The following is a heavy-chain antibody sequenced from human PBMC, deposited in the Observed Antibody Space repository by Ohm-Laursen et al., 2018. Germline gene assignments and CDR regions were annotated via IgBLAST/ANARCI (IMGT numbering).Heavy chain of an antibody. J-gene: IGHJ3*02. V-gene: IGHV4-34*01. Sequence: GTLSLTCVVYGGSFSGYYWSWIRQPPGKGLEWIGEINHSGSTNYIPSLKSRVTISVDTSKNQFSLKLTSVTAADTAVYYCAKGPRLSVPRYAFDIWGQGTMVIVSS. CDR2: INHSGST. CDR3: AKGPRLSVPRYAFDI. CDR1: GGSFSGYY. D-gene: IGHD3-16*01.